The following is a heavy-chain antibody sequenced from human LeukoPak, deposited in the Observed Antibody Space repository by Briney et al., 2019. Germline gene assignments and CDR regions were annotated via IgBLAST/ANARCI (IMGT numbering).Heavy chain of an antibody. CDR3: ARDRVQYSSSLGY. J-gene: IGHJ4*02. Sequence: GGSLRLSCAASGFTFSSYSMNWVRQAPGKGLEWVSSISSSSSYIYYADSVKGRFTISRDNAKNSLYLQMNSLRAEDTAVYYCARDRVQYSSSLGYWGQGTLVTVSS. CDR2: ISSSSSYI. V-gene: IGHV3-21*01. D-gene: IGHD6-6*01. CDR1: GFTFSSYS.